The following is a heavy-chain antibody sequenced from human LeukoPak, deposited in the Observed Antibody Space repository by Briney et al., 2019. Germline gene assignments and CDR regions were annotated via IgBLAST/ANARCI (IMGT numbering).Heavy chain of an antibody. CDR2: IKPDGSGK. CDR1: GFAFSSYW. CDR3: SSQPAVLDLDC. Sequence: GGSLRLSCAASGFAFSSYWMTWVRQAPGKGLEWVANIKPDGSGKTYVDSVKGRFTISRDNAKNSLYLQMRGLRVEDTAVYYCSSQPAVLDLDCWGQGTLVTVPS. D-gene: IGHD6-19*01. J-gene: IGHJ4*02. V-gene: IGHV3-7*01.